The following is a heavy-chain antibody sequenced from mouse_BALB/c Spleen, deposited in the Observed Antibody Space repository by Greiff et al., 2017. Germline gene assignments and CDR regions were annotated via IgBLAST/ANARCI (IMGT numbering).Heavy chain of an antibody. Sequence: QVQLQQSGAELAKPGASVKMSCKASGYTFTSYWMHWVKQRPGQGLEWIGYINPSTGYTEYNQKFKDKATLTADKSSSTAYMQLSSLTSEDSAVYYCAREGRDFDYWGQGTTLTVSS. D-gene: IGHD3-3*01. V-gene: IGHV1-7*01. CDR3: AREGRDFDY. J-gene: IGHJ2*01. CDR1: GYTFTSYW. CDR2: INPSTGYT.